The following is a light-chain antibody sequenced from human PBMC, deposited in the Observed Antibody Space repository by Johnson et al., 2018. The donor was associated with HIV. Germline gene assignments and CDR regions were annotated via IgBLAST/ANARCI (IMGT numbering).Light chain of an antibody. J-gene: IGLJ1*01. V-gene: IGLV1-51*02. Sequence: QSVLTQPPSVSAAPGQKVTISCSGSYSNIANNYVSWYQQLPGAAPKLLIYKDDKRPSGIPDRISGSKSGTSATLGITGLQTGDEADYYCGTWDSILIAYVIGTMPKVTAL. CDR2: KDD. CDR1: YSNIANNY. CDR3: GTWDSILIAYV.